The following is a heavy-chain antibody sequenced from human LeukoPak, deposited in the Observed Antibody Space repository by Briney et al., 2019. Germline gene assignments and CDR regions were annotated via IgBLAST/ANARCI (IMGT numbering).Heavy chain of an antibody. CDR1: GFTFSSYG. Sequence: GGSLRLSCAASGFTFSSYGMSWVRQAPGKGLEWVSAISGSGGSTYYADSVKGRFTISRDNSKNTLYLQMNCLRAEDTAVYYCAKDVDYYDSSGYSDYWGQETLVTVSS. CDR2: ISGSGGST. D-gene: IGHD3-22*01. J-gene: IGHJ4*02. CDR3: AKDVDYYDSSGYSDY. V-gene: IGHV3-23*01.